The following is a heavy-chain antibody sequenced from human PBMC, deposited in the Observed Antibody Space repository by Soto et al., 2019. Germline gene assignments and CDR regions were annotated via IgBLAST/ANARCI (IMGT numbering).Heavy chain of an antibody. J-gene: IGHJ4*02. D-gene: IGHD3-22*01. CDR3: ASSYSGYLDN. CDR2: IYHSGNT. Sequence: SETLSLTCAVYGGSFSGDYWSWIRHYPGKSLEWIAYIYHSGNTYYNPSLRSRITISVDTSKNQFSLKLASVSDADTAVYYCASSYSGYLDNWGQGILVTVSS. CDR1: GGSFSGDY. V-gene: IGHV4-34*09.